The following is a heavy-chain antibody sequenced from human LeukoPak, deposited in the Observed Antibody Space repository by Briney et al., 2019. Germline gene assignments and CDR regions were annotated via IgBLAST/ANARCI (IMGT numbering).Heavy chain of an antibody. J-gene: IGHJ4*02. CDR1: GFTFSSYA. D-gene: IGHD2-15*01. CDR2: ISGSGGST. V-gene: IGHV3-23*01. CDR3: AKGEGYCSGGSCYVYFDY. Sequence: PGGSLRLSCAASGFTFSSYAMSWVRQAPGKGLEWVSAISGSGGSTYYADSVKGRFTISRDNSKNTLYLQMNSLRAEDTAVYYCAKGEGYCSGGSCYVYFDYWGQGTLVTVSS.